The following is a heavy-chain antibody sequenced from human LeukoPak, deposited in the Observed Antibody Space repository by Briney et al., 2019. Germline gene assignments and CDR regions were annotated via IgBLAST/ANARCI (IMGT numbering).Heavy chain of an antibody. CDR2: IKQDRSEK. CDR1: GFTLSSYW. D-gene: IGHD3-10*01. V-gene: IGHV3-7*03. J-gene: IGHJ6*04. CDR3: ARDYYGSGSYYPIRWDYYGMDV. Sequence: TGGSLRLSCAASGFTLSSYWMSGLRQAPGKGLEWVANIKQDRSEKYYVDSVKGRFTISRDNAKNSLYLQMNSLRAEDTAVYYCARDYYGSGSYYPIRWDYYGMDVWGKGTTVTVSS.